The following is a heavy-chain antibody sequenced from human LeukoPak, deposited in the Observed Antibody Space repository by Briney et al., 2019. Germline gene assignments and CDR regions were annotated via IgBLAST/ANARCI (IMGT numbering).Heavy chain of an antibody. CDR2: IKSKTDGGTT. CDR1: GFTFSSYA. CDR3: TTDPDYDMLNWFDP. V-gene: IGHV3-15*01. J-gene: IGHJ5*02. D-gene: IGHD3-9*01. Sequence: GGSLRLSCAASGFTFSSYAMHWVRQAPGKGLEWVGRIKSKTDGGTTDYAAPVKGRFTISRDDSKNTLYLQMNSLKTEDTAVYYCTTDPDYDMLNWFDPWGQGTLVTVSS.